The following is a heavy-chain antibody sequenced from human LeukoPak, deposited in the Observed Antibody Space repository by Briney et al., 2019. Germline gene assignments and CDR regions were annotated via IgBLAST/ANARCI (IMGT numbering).Heavy chain of an antibody. D-gene: IGHD4-17*01. CDR2: ISYDGSNK. V-gene: IGHV3-30*18. CDR3: AKNTVTRRGSYYFDY. J-gene: IGHJ4*02. CDR1: GLTFSNAW. Sequence: PGGSLRLSCAASGLTFSNAWMSWVRQAPGKGLEWVAVISYDGSNKYYADSVKGRFTISRDNSKNTLYLQMNSLRAEDTAVYYCAKNTVTRRGSYYFDYWGQGTLVTVSS.